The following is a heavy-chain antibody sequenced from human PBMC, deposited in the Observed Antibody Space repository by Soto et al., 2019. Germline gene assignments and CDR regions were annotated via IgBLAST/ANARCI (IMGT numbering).Heavy chain of an antibody. Sequence: QVQLQESGPGLVKPSQTLSLTCTVSGGSISSGGYYWSWIRQHPGKGLEWIGYIYYSGSTYYNPXLESRVTIAVDXSXNXXSLKLSSVTAADTAVYYCAASCVGCGGFNYYGMDVWGQGTTVTVSS. CDR2: IYYSGST. CDR3: AASCVGCGGFNYYGMDV. CDR1: GGSISSGGYY. J-gene: IGHJ6*02. D-gene: IGHD2-21*01. V-gene: IGHV4-31*03.